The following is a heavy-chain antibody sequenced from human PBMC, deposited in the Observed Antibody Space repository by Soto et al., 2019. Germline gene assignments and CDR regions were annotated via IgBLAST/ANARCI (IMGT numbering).Heavy chain of an antibody. CDR3: ARHGVGDILTGQPDY. Sequence: EVHLGKSGAEAKKPGESRKISCNGSGYSFTSYWIGWVRQMPGKGLEWMGIIYPGDSDTRYSPSFQGQVTISADKSISTAYLQWSSLKASDPAMYYCARHGVGDILTGQPDYWGHGTLVTVSS. J-gene: IGHJ4*01. CDR1: GYSFTSYW. D-gene: IGHD3-9*01. CDR2: IYPGDSDT. V-gene: IGHV5-51*01.